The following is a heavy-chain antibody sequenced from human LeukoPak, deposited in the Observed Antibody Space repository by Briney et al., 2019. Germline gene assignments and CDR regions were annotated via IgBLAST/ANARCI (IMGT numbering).Heavy chain of an antibody. V-gene: IGHV4-39*07. CDR1: GGSISSSSYY. J-gene: IGHJ4*02. CDR3: ARGSGWGYPSGDFDY. Sequence: PSETLSLTCTVSGGSISSSSYYWGWIRQPPGKGLEWIGSIYYSGSTYYNPSLKSRVTISVDTSKNQFSLKLSSVTAADTAVYYCARGSGWGYPSGDFDYWGQGTLVTVSS. D-gene: IGHD7-27*01. CDR2: IYYSGST.